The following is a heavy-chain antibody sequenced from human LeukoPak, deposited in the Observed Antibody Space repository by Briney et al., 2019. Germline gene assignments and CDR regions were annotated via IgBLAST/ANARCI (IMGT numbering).Heavy chain of an antibody. V-gene: IGHV3-23*01. Sequence: GGSLRLSCAAPGFTFSSYAMTWVRQAPGRGLEWVSSIVGSGGGTYYADSVKGRFTISRVNSKNTLYLQMSSLRAEDTAVYYCAEEHMAAAVYYFDYWGQGTLVTVSS. CDR1: GFTFSSYA. D-gene: IGHD6-13*01. CDR2: IVGSGGGT. CDR3: AEEHMAAAVYYFDY. J-gene: IGHJ4*02.